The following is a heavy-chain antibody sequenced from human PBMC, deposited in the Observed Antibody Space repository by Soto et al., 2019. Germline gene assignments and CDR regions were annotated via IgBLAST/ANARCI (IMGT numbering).Heavy chain of an antibody. J-gene: IGHJ4*02. CDR3: ARSFNDWTTYFDY. Sequence: GSLRLSCAASGFSVTDHYMTWVRQAPGKGLEWVSVLYTGGSAYYGDSVKGRFTISRDSSTNTLYLQMNSLKVGDTAFYFCARSFNDWTTYFDYWSEGTQVTVSS. D-gene: IGHD3-9*01. CDR1: GFSVTDHY. CDR2: LYTGGSA. V-gene: IGHV3-53*01.